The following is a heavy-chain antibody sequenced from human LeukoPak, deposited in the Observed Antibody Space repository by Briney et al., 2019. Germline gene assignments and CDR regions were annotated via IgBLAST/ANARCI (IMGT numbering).Heavy chain of an antibody. CDR2: ISWNSGSI. V-gene: IGHV3-9*01. CDR3: AKELERLSFLFDP. D-gene: IGHD1-1*01. CDR1: GFTFDDYA. J-gene: IGHJ5*02. Sequence: GGSLRLSCAASGFTFDDYAMHWVRQAPGKGLEWVSGISWNSGSIGYADSVKGRFTISRDNAKNSLYLQMNSLRAEDTALYYCAKELERLSFLFDPWGQGTLVTVSS.